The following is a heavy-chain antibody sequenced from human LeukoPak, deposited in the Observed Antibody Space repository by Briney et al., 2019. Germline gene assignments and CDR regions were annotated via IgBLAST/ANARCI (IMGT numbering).Heavy chain of an antibody. V-gene: IGHV3-20*04. D-gene: IGHD2-2*01. CDR2: INWYGGST. CDR1: GFTFDDYG. J-gene: IGHJ4*02. Sequence: GGSLTLSCAVSGFTFDDYGMGWVRQAPGKGLEWVSGINWYGGSTGYADSVKGRFTISRDNAKNSLYLQMNSLRAEDTALYYCARESPYIVVVPAAPFDYWGQGTLVTVSS. CDR3: ARESPYIVVVPAAPFDY.